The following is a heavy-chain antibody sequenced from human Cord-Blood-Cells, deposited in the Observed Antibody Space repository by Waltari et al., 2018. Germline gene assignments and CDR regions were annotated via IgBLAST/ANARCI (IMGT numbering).Heavy chain of an antibody. Sequence: QVQLVESGGGVVQPGRSLRLSCAASGFTFSSYSMHWVRPAPGNGLEWVAVISYDGSNKYYADSVKGRFTISRDNSKNTLYLQMNSLRAEDTAVYYCARCIAAAGTGYFQHWGQGTLVTVSS. V-gene: IGHV3-30*04. D-gene: IGHD6-13*01. CDR2: ISYDGSNK. CDR1: GFTFSSYS. CDR3: ARCIAAAGTGYFQH. J-gene: IGHJ1*01.